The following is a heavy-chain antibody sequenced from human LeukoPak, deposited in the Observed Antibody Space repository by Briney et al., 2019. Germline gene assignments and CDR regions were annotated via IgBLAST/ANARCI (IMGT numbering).Heavy chain of an antibody. CDR1: GFTLSNAW. Sequence: GGSLRLSCAASGFTLSNAWMSWVRQAPGKGVEWVGRIKSKTDGGTTDYAAPVNGRFTISRADSKTTLYLQMDSLKTEDTAVYYCTKATTVTNYYYYGMDVWGQGTTVTVSS. D-gene: IGHD4-17*01. CDR2: IKSKTDGGTT. CDR3: TKATTVTNYYYYGMDV. V-gene: IGHV3-15*01. J-gene: IGHJ6*02.